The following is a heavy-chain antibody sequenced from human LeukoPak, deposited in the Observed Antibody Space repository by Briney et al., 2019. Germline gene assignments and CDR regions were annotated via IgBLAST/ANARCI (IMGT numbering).Heavy chain of an antibody. CDR1: GLTVSSNN. D-gene: IGHD3-9*01. J-gene: IGHJ4*02. CDR2: IYRGGST. CDR3: AAMGPIFWTAY. V-gene: IGHV3-53*01. Sequence: GGSLRLSCAASGLTVSSNNMIWVRQAPGKGLEWVSVIYRGGSTYYADSVKGRFTISRDSSKNTLDLLVNSLRAKDTAVYYCAAMGPIFWTAYWGQGTLVTVSS.